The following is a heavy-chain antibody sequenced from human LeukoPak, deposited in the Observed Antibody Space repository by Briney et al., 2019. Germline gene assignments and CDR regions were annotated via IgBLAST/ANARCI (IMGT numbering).Heavy chain of an antibody. Sequence: GGSLRLSCAASGFTFNSYTMSWVRQAPGRGLEWVSTISGSGTKTYYADSVKGRFTISRDNSNNTLHLQMSDLRAVDTAVYYCATDRYPVTFVRWFDPWGQGTVVTVSS. CDR1: GFTFNSYT. CDR3: ATDRYPVTFVRWFDP. V-gene: IGHV3-23*01. J-gene: IGHJ5*02. CDR2: ISGSGTKT. D-gene: IGHD4-17*01.